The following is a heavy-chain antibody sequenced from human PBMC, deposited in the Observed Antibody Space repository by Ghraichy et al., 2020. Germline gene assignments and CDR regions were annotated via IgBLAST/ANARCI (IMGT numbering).Heavy chain of an antibody. Sequence: GGSLRLSCAASGFTFDNYRMNWVRQAPGKGLEWVANIKYDGSENYYAASVKGRFTISRDNAKNSLYLQMSSLRAEDTAVYYCVRDVTLRGDTSVTYLHGLDVWGQGTTVAVSS. J-gene: IGHJ6*02. CDR2: IKYDGSEN. CDR1: GFTFDNYR. V-gene: IGHV3-7*01. D-gene: IGHD5-12*01. CDR3: VRDVTLRGDTSVTYLHGLDV.